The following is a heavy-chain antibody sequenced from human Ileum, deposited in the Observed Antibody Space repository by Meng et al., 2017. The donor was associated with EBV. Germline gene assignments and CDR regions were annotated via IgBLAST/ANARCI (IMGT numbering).Heavy chain of an antibody. J-gene: IGHJ4*02. Sequence: VEVLEAGGGLEKPGGSLGLSCEVSEFTFRNAWMSWVRQAPGKGLEWVSRIKSKAHGGTTDYAAPGKGRFSISRDDSRNTLYLQMNSLKTEDTAVYYCITEPHFEYWGQGTLVTVSS. CDR3: ITEPHFEY. V-gene: IGHV3-15*01. CDR2: IKSKAHGGTT. CDR1: EFTFRNAW.